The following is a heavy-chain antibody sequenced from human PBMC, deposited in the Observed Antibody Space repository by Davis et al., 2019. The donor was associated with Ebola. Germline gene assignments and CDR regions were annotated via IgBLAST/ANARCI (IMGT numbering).Heavy chain of an antibody. J-gene: IGHJ3*02. CDR3: ARAAYSGYDWAPLGI. CDR1: GYTFTSYD. D-gene: IGHD5-12*01. V-gene: IGHV1-8*01. Sequence: ASVKVSCKASGYTFTSYDINWVRQATGQGLEWMGWMNPNSGNTGYAQKFQGRVTMTRNTSISTAYMELSSLRAEDTAVYYCARAAYSGYDWAPLGIWGQGTMVTVSS. CDR2: MNPNSGNT.